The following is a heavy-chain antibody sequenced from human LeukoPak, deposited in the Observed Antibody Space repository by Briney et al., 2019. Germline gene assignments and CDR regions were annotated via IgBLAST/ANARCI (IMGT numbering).Heavy chain of an antibody. J-gene: IGHJ4*02. V-gene: IGHV1-2*02. Sequence: APVKVSCKAFRHAFIGYYIHWVRQAPGQGLEWMGCINPNSGGTNYARKFQGRVTITRDTSINTAYMELSGLRSDDTAVYYCARMHTIFGPDWGQGTLVTVSS. CDR3: ARMHTIFGPD. CDR1: RHAFIGYY. CDR2: INPNSGGT. D-gene: IGHD3-3*01.